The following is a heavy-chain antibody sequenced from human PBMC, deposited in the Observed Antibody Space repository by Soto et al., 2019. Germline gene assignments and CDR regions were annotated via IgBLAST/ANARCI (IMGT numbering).Heavy chain of an antibody. Sequence: WSLRLSCAASGFTFSNYWMSWVRQALGKGLEWVANIKQDGSEKYYVESVRGRFAISRDNAKNSQDLQMNSLRAEDTAVYYCARGRFCTSGSCYFDLWGQGTLVTVSS. CDR3: ARGRFCTSGSCYFDL. V-gene: IGHV3-7*01. J-gene: IGHJ4*02. CDR1: GFTFSNYW. D-gene: IGHD2-8*01. CDR2: IKQDGSEK.